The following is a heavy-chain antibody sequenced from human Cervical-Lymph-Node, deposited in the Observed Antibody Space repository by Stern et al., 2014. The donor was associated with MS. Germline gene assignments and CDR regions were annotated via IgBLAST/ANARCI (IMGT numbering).Heavy chain of an antibody. V-gene: IGHV3-9*01. D-gene: IGHD4-11*01. CDR1: GFTFDDYA. CDR3: AKSGGLDYSSEFAY. J-gene: IGHJ4*02. CDR2: ISWNSGSI. Sequence: EVQLVESGGGLVQPGRSLRLSCAASGFTFDDYAMHWVRQAPGKGLEWVSGISWNSGSIGYADSVKGRFTISRDNAKNSLYLQMNSLRAEDTALYYCAKSGGLDYSSEFAYWGQGTLVTVSS.